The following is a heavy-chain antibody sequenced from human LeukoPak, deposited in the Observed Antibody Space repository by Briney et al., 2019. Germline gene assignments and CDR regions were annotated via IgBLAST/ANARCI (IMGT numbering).Heavy chain of an antibody. CDR2: ISYDGSNK. V-gene: IGHV3-30*09. CDR3: ARDGEGYCTNGVCSFLDY. J-gene: IGHJ4*02. D-gene: IGHD2-8*01. Sequence: GGSLRLSCAASGFTFSSYAMHWVRQAPGKGLEWVAVISYDGSNKYYADSVKGRFAISRDNSKNTLYLQMNSLRAEDTAVYYCARDGEGYCTNGVCSFLDYWDQGTLVTVSS. CDR1: GFTFSSYA.